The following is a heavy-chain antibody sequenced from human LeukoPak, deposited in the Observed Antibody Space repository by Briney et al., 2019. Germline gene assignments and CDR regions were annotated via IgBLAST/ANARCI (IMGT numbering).Heavy chain of an antibody. J-gene: IGHJ6*03. D-gene: IGHD2-8*01. CDR3: ARDMGGYIVLIPSPYYYYMDV. CDR2: ISAYNGNT. V-gene: IGHV1-18*01. Sequence: GASVKVSCKASGYTFTSYGISWVRQAPGQGLEWMGWISAYNGNTNYAQKLQGRVTMTTDTSTSTAYMELRRLRSDDTAVYYCARDMGGYIVLIPSPYYYYMDVWGKGTTVTVSS. CDR1: GYTFTSYG.